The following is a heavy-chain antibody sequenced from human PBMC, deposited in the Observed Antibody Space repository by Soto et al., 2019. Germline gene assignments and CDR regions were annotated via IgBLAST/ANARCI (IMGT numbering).Heavy chain of an antibody. V-gene: IGHV4-4*07. CDR1: GGTISGYY. J-gene: IGHJ5*02. CDR2: IYSSGNT. D-gene: IGHD3-3*01. Sequence: SETLSLTCSVSGGTISGYYWTWIRQPAGKGREWIGRIYSSGNTKYNPSLQSRVTMSLDTSNNQFSLRLTSVTAADTAVYYCARGQRFSDWFDPWGQGTLVTVSS. CDR3: ARGQRFSDWFDP.